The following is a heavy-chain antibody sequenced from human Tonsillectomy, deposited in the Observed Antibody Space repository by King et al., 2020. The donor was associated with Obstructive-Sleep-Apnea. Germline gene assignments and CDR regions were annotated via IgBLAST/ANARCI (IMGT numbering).Heavy chain of an antibody. J-gene: IGHJ4*02. CDR3: ARHRGVEDYGGYGDYFDY. CDR2: MYYSGNT. Sequence: QLQESGPGLVKPSETLSLTCTVSGGSISNYYWRWIRQPPGKGLEWIGYMYYSGNTHFNPSLKSRVTITGENSKIKFSLRLSSVTAADPAVYYCARHRGVEDYGGYGDYFDYWGQGTLVTVSS. V-gene: IGHV4-59*08. CDR1: GGSISNYY. D-gene: IGHD5-12*01.